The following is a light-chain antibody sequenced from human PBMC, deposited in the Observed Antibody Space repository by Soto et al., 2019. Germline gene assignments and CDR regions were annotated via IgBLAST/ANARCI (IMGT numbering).Light chain of an antibody. J-gene: IGKJ2*03. CDR3: QPTYSTPYS. CDR2: TSA. CDR1: QRITTY. Sequence: IHMTQSPSSLSASVGDRVTISCRASQRITTYLNWNQQKPGEGPKLLISTSATSQRGVPSRFSGSGSGTVFTLTIASPQRADCATYFCQPTYSTPYSFGQGTQSEIK. V-gene: IGKV1-39*01.